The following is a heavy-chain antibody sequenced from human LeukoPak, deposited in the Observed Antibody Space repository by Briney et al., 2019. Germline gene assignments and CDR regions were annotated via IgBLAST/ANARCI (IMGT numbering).Heavy chain of an antibody. Sequence: GGSLRLSCAASGFTVSSNYMSWVRQAPGKGLEWVANIKKDGSEKYYVDSVKGRFTISRDNAKNSLYLQMNSLRAEDTAVYYCAKATGTLGAWGQGTLVTVSS. CDR3: AKATGTLGA. CDR1: GFTVSSNY. D-gene: IGHD1-1*01. CDR2: IKKDGSEK. V-gene: IGHV3-7*03. J-gene: IGHJ5*02.